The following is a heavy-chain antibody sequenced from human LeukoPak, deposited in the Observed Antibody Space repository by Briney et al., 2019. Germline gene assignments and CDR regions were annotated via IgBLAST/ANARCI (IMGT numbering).Heavy chain of an antibody. CDR3: ATRYTSGWYVSD. Sequence: SETLSLTCTVSGDSISSTTSYWGWIRQPPGKGLEWIGNIYYRGSTYYNPSLKSRVTVSVDTSKNQFSLELSSVTAADTAVYYCATRYTSGWYVSDWGQRTLVTVSS. CDR1: GDSISSTTSY. J-gene: IGHJ4*02. D-gene: IGHD6-19*01. V-gene: IGHV4-39*01. CDR2: IYYRGST.